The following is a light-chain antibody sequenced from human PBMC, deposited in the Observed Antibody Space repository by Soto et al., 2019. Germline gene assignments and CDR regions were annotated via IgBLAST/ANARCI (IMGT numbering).Light chain of an antibody. CDR1: QDLSRW. Sequence: DIPMAPAPSSLSASVGDRVIITCRASQDLSRWLAWYQQKPGKAPQLLIYATSTLQSGVPSRFSGSGSGTDFTLTISSLQPEDFATYYCQQANSFPHTLGGGTKVDIK. CDR3: QQANSFPHT. CDR2: ATS. J-gene: IGKJ4*01. V-gene: IGKV1-12*01.